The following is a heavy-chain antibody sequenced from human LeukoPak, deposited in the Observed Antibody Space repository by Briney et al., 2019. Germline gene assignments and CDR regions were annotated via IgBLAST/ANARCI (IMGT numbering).Heavy chain of an antibody. CDR3: AKDFRASYYDRSGEQH. CDR1: GFTFSSYA. V-gene: IGHV3-23*01. Sequence: PGGSLRLSCAASGFTFSSYAMSWVRQAPGKGLEWASAISGSGGSTYYADSVKGRFTISRDNSKNTLYLQMNSLRAEDTAVYYCAKDFRASYYDRSGEQHWGQGTLVTVSS. D-gene: IGHD3-22*01. J-gene: IGHJ1*01. CDR2: ISGSGGST.